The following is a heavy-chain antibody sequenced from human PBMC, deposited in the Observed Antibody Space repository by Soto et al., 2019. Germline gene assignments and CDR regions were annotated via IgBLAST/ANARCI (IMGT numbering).Heavy chain of an antibody. CDR2: INPSGGST. V-gene: IGHV1-46*01. CDR1: GYTFTSYY. CDR3: ASQCGNDAFDI. J-gene: IGHJ3*02. Sequence: GASVKVSCKASGYTFTSYYMHWVRQAPGQGLEWMGIINPSGGSTSYAQKFQGRVSMTRNTSTSTVYMELSSLRSADTAVYYCASQCGNDAFDIWGQGTMVTVSS.